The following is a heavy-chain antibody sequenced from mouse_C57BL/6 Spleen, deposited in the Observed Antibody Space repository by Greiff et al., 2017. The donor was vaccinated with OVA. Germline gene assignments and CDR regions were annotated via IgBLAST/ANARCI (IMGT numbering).Heavy chain of an antibody. CDR2: IYPGSGNT. V-gene: IGHV1-66*01. CDR1: GYSFTSYY. Sequence: VQLQQSGPELVKPGASVKISCKASGYSFTSYYIHWVKQRPGQGLEWIGWIYPGSGNTKYNEKFKGKATLTADTSSSTAYMQLSSLTSEDSAVYYCVHYYGSSYVYFDVWGTGTTVTVSS. D-gene: IGHD1-1*01. CDR3: VHYYGSSYVYFDV. J-gene: IGHJ1*03.